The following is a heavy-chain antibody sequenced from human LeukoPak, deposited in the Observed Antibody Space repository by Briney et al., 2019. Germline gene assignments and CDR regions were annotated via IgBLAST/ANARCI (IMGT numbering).Heavy chain of an antibody. J-gene: IGHJ3*02. Sequence: PSETLSLTCTVSGGSISSSSYYWGWIRQPPGKGLEWIGSIYYSGSTYYNPSLKSRVTISVDTSKNQFSLKLSSVTAADTAVYYCARVAGGNHRGKAFDIWGQGTMVTVSS. CDR3: ARVAGGNHRGKAFDI. D-gene: IGHD4-23*01. V-gene: IGHV4-39*07. CDR1: GGSISSSSYY. CDR2: IYYSGST.